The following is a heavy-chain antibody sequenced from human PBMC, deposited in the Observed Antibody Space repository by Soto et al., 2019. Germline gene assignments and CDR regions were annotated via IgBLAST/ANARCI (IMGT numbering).Heavy chain of an antibody. J-gene: IGHJ5*02. V-gene: IGHV3-21*01. D-gene: IGHD2-21*01. CDR2: ISSSSSYI. CDR1: GFTFSSYS. CDR3: ARGAFPYCGGDCQIPDWFAP. Sequence: PGGSLRLSCAASGFTFSSYSMNWVRQAPGKGLEWVSSISSSSSYIYYADSVKGRFTISRDNAKNSLYLQMNSLRAEDTAVYYCARGAFPYCGGDCQIPDWFAPWGQGTLVTVSS.